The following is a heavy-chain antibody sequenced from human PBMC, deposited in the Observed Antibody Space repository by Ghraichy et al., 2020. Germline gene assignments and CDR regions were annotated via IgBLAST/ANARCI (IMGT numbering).Heavy chain of an antibody. V-gene: IGHV4-59*01. Sequence: SETLSLTCAVSGGSITSYYWSWIRQPPGKGLEWIAYIYYSGITNYNPSLKSRVTISVDTSRNQFSLKLSSVTAADTAVYYCARDIGRDGYNDWGQGTLVTVS. CDR3: ARDIGRDGYND. J-gene: IGHJ4*02. CDR1: GGSITSYY. D-gene: IGHD5-24*01. CDR2: IYYSGIT.